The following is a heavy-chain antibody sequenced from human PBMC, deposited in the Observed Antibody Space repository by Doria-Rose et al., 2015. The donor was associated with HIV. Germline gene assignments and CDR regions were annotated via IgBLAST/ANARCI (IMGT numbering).Heavy chain of an antibody. CDR1: GVSLSSPGMG. CDR3: ARIKSSRWYHKYYFDF. J-gene: IGHJ4*02. V-gene: IGHV2-26*01. CDR2: IFSDDER. D-gene: IGHD6-13*01. Sequence: QVTLKESGPVLVKPTETLTLTCTVSGVSLSSPGMGVSWIRQPPGKALEWLAKIFSDDERSYKTSLKSRLTISRRTSKSQVVLTMTDMDPVDTATYYCARIKSSRWYHKYYFDFWGQGTLVIVSA.